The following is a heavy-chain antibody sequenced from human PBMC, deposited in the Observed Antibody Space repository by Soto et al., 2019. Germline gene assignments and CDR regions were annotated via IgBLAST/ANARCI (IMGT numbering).Heavy chain of an antibody. CDR1: GGSFSGYY. D-gene: IGHD3-3*01. CDR2: INHSGST. Sequence: SETLSLTCAVYGGSFSGYYWSWIRQPPGKGLEWIGEINHSGSTNYNPSLKSRVTISVDTSKNQFSLKLSSVTAADTAVYYCAREQRPFWSGYPSAFDYWGQGTLVTLSS. CDR3: AREQRPFWSGYPSAFDY. J-gene: IGHJ4*02. V-gene: IGHV4-34*01.